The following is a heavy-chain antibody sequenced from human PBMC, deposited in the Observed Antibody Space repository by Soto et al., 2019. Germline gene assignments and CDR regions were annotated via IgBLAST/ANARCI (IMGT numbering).Heavy chain of an antibody. V-gene: IGHV5-51*01. CDR1: AYTFTTSW. D-gene: IGHD2-2*01. CDR2: IYPGDSDI. Sequence: EVQLVQSGAEVKKPGESLKISCKGSAYTFTTSWIGWVRQKPGTGLEWMGMIYPGDSDIRYSPSFQGRVTLSADRSINTAYLQLSSLKASDTAMYYCGSPTVPQFYYHGMDVWGQGTTVTVSS. CDR3: GSPTVPQFYYHGMDV. J-gene: IGHJ6*02.